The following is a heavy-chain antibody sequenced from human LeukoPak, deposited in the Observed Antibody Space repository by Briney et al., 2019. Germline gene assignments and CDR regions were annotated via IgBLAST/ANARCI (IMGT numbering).Heavy chain of an antibody. CDR3: ARQARDWYFDL. J-gene: IGHJ2*01. CDR1: GGSISSYY. V-gene: IGHV4-59*08. CDR2: IYYSGST. Sequence: SQTLSLTCTVSGGSISSYYWSWIRQPPGKGLEWIGYIYYSGSTNYNPSLKSRVTISVDTSKNQFSLKLSSVTAADTAVYYCARQARDWYFDLWGRGTLVTVSS.